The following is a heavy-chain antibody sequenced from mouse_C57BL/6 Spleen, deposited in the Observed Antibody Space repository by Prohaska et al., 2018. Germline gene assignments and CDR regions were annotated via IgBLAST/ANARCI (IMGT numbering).Heavy chain of an antibody. CDR3: ARSYGPLAY. Sequence: HGQSPEWIGDINHNNGGTIYNQKFTDKATLTVDKSTSTAYMELRSLTSEDTAVYYCARSYGPLAYWGQGTLVTVSA. V-gene: IGHV1-18*01. CDR2: INHNNGGT. D-gene: IGHD1-1*02. J-gene: IGHJ3*01.